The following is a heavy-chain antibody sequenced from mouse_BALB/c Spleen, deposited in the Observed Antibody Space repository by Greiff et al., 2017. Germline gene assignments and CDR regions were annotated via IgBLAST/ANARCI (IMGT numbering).Heavy chain of an antibody. CDR3: ARGPDGYLYAMDY. J-gene: IGHJ4*01. D-gene: IGHD2-3*01. CDR1: GYAFTNYL. Sequence: QVHVKQSGAELVRPGTSVKVSCKASGYAFTNYLIEWVKQRPGQGLEWIGVINPGSGGTNYNEKFKGKATLTADKSSSTAYMQLSSLTSDDSAVYFCARGPDGYLYAMDYWGQGTSVTVSS. CDR2: INPGSGGT. V-gene: IGHV1-54*01.